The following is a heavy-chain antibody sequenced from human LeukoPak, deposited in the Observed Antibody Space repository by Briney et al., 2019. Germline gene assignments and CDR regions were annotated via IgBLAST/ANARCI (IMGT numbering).Heavy chain of an antibody. Sequence: PSETLSLTCTVSGGSISSGGYYWSWIRQHPGKGPEWIGYIYYSGSTYYNPSLKSRVTISVDTSKNQFSLKLSSVTAADTAVYYCAREYSSGWLYYFDYWGQGTLVTVSS. CDR3: AREYSSGWLYYFDY. J-gene: IGHJ4*02. D-gene: IGHD6-19*01. CDR1: GGSISSGGYY. V-gene: IGHV4-31*03. CDR2: IYYSGST.